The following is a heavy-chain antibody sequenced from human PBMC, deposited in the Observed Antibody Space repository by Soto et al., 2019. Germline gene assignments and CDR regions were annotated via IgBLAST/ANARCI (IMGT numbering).Heavy chain of an antibody. D-gene: IGHD2-15*01. V-gene: IGHV1-69*12. CDR1: GGTFSSDS. Sequence: QVQLVQSGAEVKKPGSSVKVSCKASGGTFSSDSFSWVRQAPGEGLEWMGGIIPMFDTLIYAQKFQDRVTITADESTSTAYMQLSSLRSGDTAVYYCARSGGLDRDFNYWGQGSLVTVSS. J-gene: IGHJ4*02. CDR2: IIPMFDTL. CDR3: ARSGGLDRDFNY.